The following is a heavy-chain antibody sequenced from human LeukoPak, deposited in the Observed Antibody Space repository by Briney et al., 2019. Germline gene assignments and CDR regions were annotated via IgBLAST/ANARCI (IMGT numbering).Heavy chain of an antibody. J-gene: IGHJ4*02. V-gene: IGHV3-23*01. CDR3: TRNGGGLGY. CDR2: IRSTGAGGNT. Sequence: PGGSLRLSCAASGFTFSNYDMIWVRQAPGKGLEWVSSIRSTGAGGNTYSADSVKGRFTTSRDDSKSKLFLQMDSLTAEDTAVYYCTRNGGGLGYWGQGALVTVSS. D-gene: IGHD3-16*01. CDR1: GFTFSNYD.